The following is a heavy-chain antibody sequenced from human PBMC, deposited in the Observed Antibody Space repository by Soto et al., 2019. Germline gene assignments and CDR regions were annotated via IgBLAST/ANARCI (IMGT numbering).Heavy chain of an antibody. D-gene: IGHD2-15*01. V-gene: IGHV3-66*01. CDR2: IYSGGST. CDR3: ARDHFRYGGNFDY. J-gene: IGHJ4*02. Sequence: GGSLRLSCAASGFTVSSNYMSWVRQAPGKGLEWVAVIYSGGSTYYADSVKGRFTISRDNSKNTLYLKMNSLRAEDTAVYYCARDHFRYGGNFDYWGQGTLVTVSS. CDR1: GFTVSSNY.